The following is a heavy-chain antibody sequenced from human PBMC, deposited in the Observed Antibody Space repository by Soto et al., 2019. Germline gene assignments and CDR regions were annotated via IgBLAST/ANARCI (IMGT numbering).Heavy chain of an antibody. CDR3: ARGLSAAGPPYFDF. V-gene: IGHV4-34*01. J-gene: IGHJ4*02. Sequence: SETLSLTCTVYGGSSSSYYWSWIRQPPGKGLEWIGEINHSGSTNYNPSLKSRVTMSVDTSKSQFSLKLSSVTAADTAVYYCARGLSAAGPPYFDFWGQGTPVTVSS. CDR2: INHSGST. D-gene: IGHD6-13*01. CDR1: GGSSSSYY.